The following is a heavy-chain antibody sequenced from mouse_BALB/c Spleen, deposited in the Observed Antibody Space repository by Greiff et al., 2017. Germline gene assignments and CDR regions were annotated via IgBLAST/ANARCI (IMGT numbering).Heavy chain of an antibody. CDR2: IDPENGNT. CDR1: GFNIKDYY. D-gene: IGHD2-1*01. J-gene: IGHJ4*01. CDR3: ARGDGNFHYYAMDY. V-gene: IGHV14-1*02. Sequence: EVQLKQSGAELVRPGALVKLSCKASGFNIKDYYMHWVKQRPEQGLEWIGWIDPENGNTIYDPKFQGKASITADTSSNTAYLQLSSLTSEDTAVYYCARGDGNFHYYAMDYWGQGTSVTVSS.